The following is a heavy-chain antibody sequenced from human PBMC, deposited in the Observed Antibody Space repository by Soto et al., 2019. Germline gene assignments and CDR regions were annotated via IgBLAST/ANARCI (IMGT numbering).Heavy chain of an antibody. V-gene: IGHV3-30-3*01. CDR3: ARDPRWRELLLDY. CDR1: GLTFTDYS. Sequence: QLLESGGGLVQPGGSLRLSCAASGLTFTDYSLHWVRQAPGKGLEWVAIISNDGSDIDYADSVKGRFTISRDNSNNMLHLEMNSLRMEDSAVYYCARDPRWRELLLDYWGQGTLVTVSS. D-gene: IGHD3-10*01. CDR2: ISNDGSDI. J-gene: IGHJ4*02.